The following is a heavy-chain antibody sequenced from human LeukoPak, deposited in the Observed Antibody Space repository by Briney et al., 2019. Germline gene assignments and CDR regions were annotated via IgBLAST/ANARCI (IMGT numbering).Heavy chain of an antibody. CDR2: IYPGDSDN. V-gene: IGHV5-51*01. CDR1: GYNFANYW. CDR3: ARITTSGWYADY. Sequence: GDSLKISCKGSGYNFANYWIGWVRQMPGKGLEWMGLIYPGDSDNRYSPSFQGQVTISADRSISTAYLQWSSLKAADSAIYYCARITTSGWYADYWGQGTLVTVS. D-gene: IGHD6-19*01. J-gene: IGHJ4*02.